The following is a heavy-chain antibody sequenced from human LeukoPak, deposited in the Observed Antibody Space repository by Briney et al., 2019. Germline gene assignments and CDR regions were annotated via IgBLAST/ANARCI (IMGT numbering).Heavy chain of an antibody. CDR2: TYYRSKWYN. V-gene: IGHV6-1*01. Sequence: SQTLSLTCAISGDSVSRNSATWNWIRQSPSRGLEWLGRTYYRSKWYNDYAVSVKSRITINPDTSKNQFSLQLNSVTPEDTAVYYCARSNPKTATNWFDPWGQGTLVTVSS. CDR1: GDSVSRNSAT. D-gene: IGHD1-1*01. J-gene: IGHJ5*02. CDR3: ARSNPKTATNWFDP.